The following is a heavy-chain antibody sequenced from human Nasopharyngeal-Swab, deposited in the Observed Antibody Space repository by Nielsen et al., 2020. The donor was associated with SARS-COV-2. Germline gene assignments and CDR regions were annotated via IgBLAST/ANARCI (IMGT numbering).Heavy chain of an antibody. CDR3: AKERWQYGMDV. J-gene: IGHJ6*02. D-gene: IGHD4-23*01. CDR1: GFTFSSYA. Sequence: GESLKISCAASGFTFSSYAMSWVRQAPGKGPEWVSAISGSGGSTYYADSVKGRFTISRDNSKNTLYLQMNSLRAEDTAVYYCAKERWQYGMDVWGQGTTVTVSS. V-gene: IGHV3-23*01. CDR2: ISGSGGST.